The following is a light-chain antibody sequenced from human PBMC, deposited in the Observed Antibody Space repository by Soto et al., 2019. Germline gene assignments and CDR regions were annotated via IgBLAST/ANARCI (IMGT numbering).Light chain of an antibody. J-gene: IGLJ1*01. Sequence: ALTQPPSASGTPGQRVTISCSGSSSNIGSKTVNWYQQLPGAAPDLLIYSNNQRPSGVPDRFSGSKSGTSAALAISGLQSEDEADYYCAVWDDNVNGPGYVFGTGTKVTVL. CDR3: AVWDDNVNGPGYV. V-gene: IGLV1-44*01. CDR1: SSNIGSKT. CDR2: SNN.